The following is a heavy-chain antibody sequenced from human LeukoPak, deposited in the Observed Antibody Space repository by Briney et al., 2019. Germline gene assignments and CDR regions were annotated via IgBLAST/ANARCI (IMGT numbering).Heavy chain of an antibody. D-gene: IGHD6-19*01. Sequence: SETLSLTCTVSGGSVSSVSSYWSWVRQPGGKGLEWIGRIYTSGITDYNPSLKSRVTISLDTSKNQFSLNLTSVTAADTAVYYCAREVRIAVAGTYHYYYMDVWGKETTVTVSS. CDR3: AREVRIAVAGTYHYYYMDV. CDR1: GGSVSSVSSY. V-gene: IGHV4-61*02. J-gene: IGHJ6*03. CDR2: IYTSGIT.